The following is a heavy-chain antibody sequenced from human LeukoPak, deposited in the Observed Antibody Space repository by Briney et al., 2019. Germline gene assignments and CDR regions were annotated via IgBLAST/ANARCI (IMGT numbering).Heavy chain of an antibody. Sequence: PGGSLRLSCAASGFTLSDHYMDWFRQAPGKGLEWVGRSRDKANKYTTEYAASGKDRFTISRDGSKSSLYLQMNSLKTEDTAMYYCASWTSGYWGQGTLVTVSS. CDR3: ASWTSGY. CDR2: SRDKANKYTT. J-gene: IGHJ4*02. CDR1: GFTLSDHY. D-gene: IGHD3/OR15-3a*01. V-gene: IGHV3-72*01.